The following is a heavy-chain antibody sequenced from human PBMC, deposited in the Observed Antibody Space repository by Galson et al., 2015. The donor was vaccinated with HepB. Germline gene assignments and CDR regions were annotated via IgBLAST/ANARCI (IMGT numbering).Heavy chain of an antibody. J-gene: IGHJ5*02. CDR2: ISGGGGST. CDR1: GFTFSNFA. D-gene: IGHD3-22*01. CDR3: AKARGIVAVITTSYWFDP. Sequence: SLRLSCAGSGFTFSNFAMNWVRQAPGKGLEWVSVISGGGGSTYYADAVKGRFTVSRDNSKTTLYLQMNSLRAEDTAVYYCAKARGIVAVITTSYWFDPWGQGTLVTVSS. V-gene: IGHV3-23*01.